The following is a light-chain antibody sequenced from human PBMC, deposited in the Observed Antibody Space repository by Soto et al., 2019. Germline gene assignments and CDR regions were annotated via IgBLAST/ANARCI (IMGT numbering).Light chain of an antibody. CDR3: QQYNKWPLT. J-gene: IGKJ4*01. CDR2: GAS. CDR1: QSVSSN. V-gene: IGKV3-15*01. Sequence: EIVMTQSPATLSVSPGERATLSCRSSQSVSSNLAWYQHKPGQAPRLLIYGASTRATGIPARFSGSGSGTEFTLTISSLQSEDVAVYYCQQYNKWPLTFGGGTKVEIK.